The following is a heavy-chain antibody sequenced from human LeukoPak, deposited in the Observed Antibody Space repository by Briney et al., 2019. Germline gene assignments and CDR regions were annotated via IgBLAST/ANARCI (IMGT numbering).Heavy chain of an antibody. CDR2: IYHNGNT. Sequence: KPSETLFLTCTVSGGSISSYYWSWIRQSPGMGLEWIGYIYHNGNTRYNPSLKSRVTMSIDTSTNQFSLRLNSVTAADTAVYYCARRIAYNSGWQDNFDYWGQGTLVTVSS. D-gene: IGHD6-19*01. CDR3: ARRIAYNSGWQDNFDY. CDR1: GGSISSYY. V-gene: IGHV4-59*08. J-gene: IGHJ4*02.